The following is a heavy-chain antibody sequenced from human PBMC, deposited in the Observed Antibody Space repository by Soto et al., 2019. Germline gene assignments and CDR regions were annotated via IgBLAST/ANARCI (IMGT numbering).Heavy chain of an antibody. D-gene: IGHD2-21*01. CDR1: GYTFTRYA. J-gene: IGHJ5*02. CDR2: INTGNGNT. V-gene: IGHV1-3*04. CDR3: ARNVDWFDP. Sequence: AASVKVSCKASGYTFTRYAMHWVRQAPGQGLEWMGWINTGNGNTHYSQKFQGRVTFTRDASATTAYMELSSLTSEDTAVYYCARNVDWFDPWGQGTLVTVSS.